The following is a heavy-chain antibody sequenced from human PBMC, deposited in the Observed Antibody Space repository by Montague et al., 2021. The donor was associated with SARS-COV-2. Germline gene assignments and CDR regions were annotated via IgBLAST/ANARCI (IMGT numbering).Heavy chain of an antibody. V-gene: IGHV3-11*03. CDR2: ISTRSTYT. CDR3: ASFFMVRGSPGYGIDV. D-gene: IGHD3-10*01. CDR1: GFTFSDCY. Sequence: SLRLSCAASGFTFSDCYMTWIRQAPGKGLDWLSYISTRSTYTNYADSVKGRFTISRDDAKNSLYLQMNSLRAEDTAVYYCASFFMVRGSPGYGIDVWGQGTMVTGSS. J-gene: IGHJ6*02.